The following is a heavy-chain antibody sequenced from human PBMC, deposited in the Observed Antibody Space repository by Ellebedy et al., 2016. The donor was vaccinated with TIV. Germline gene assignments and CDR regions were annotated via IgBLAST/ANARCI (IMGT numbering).Heavy chain of an antibody. CDR3: ARDGEAGRGNDAFDI. V-gene: IGHV3-53*01. Sequence: GESLKTSCATSGFTVSSNYMSWVRQAPGKGLEWVSVIYSGGSTNYADYVKGRFTISRDNSKNTVYLQMNSLRAEDTAVYYCARDGEAGRGNDAFDIWGQGTMVTVSS. D-gene: IGHD1-26*01. CDR1: GFTVSSNY. J-gene: IGHJ3*02. CDR2: IYSGGST.